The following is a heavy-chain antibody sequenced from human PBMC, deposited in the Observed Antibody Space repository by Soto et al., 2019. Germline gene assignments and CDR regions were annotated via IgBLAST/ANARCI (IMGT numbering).Heavy chain of an antibody. CDR1: GGTFSSYA. Sequence: QVQLVQSGAEVKKPGSSVKVSCTASGGTFSSYAISWVRQAPGQGLEWMGGIIPIFGTANYAQKFQGRVTITADKSTSTAYLAVVSLHSDDTAVYYCARGNYYESSGDYYGTYYFDYWGHGTMVTFSS. CDR2: IIPIFGTA. V-gene: IGHV1-69*14. D-gene: IGHD3-22*01. CDR3: ARGNYYESSGDYYGTYYFDY. J-gene: IGHJ4*01.